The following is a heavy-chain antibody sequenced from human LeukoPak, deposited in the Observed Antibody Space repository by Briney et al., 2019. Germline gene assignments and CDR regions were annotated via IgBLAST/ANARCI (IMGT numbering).Heavy chain of an antibody. CDR2: MNPNSGNT. V-gene: IGHV1-8*01. Sequence: ASVKVSCKASGYTFISYDINWVRQATGQGLEWMGWMNPNSGNTGYAQKFQGRVTTTRSASINTAYMELSSLTSDDTAVYYCARLGEYSNWFDPWGQGTLVIVSS. CDR1: GYTFISYD. CDR3: ARLGEYSNWFDP. D-gene: IGHD3-16*01. J-gene: IGHJ5*02.